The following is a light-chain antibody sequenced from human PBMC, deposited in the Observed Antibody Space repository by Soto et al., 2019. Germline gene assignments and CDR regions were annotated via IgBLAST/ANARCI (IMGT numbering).Light chain of an antibody. V-gene: IGLV2-14*03. J-gene: IGLJ2*01. CDR2: DVS. CDR3: SSYTSSTTLV. Sequence: QSALTQPASVSGSPGQSITISCTGTSSDVGGYNYVSWYQQHPGKAPKIMIYDVSSRPSGVSDRFSGSKSGNTASLSISGLQAEDEADYYCSSYTSSTTLVFGGGTKLTVL. CDR1: SSDVGGYNY.